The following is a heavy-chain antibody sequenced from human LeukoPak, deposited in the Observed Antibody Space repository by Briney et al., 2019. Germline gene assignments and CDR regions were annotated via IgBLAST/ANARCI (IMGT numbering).Heavy chain of an antibody. CDR2: IIPIFGTA. D-gene: IGHD3-3*01. V-gene: IGHV1-69*13. Sequence: SVKVSCKASGGTFSSYAISWVRQAPGQGLEWMGGIIPIFGTANYAQKFQGRVTITADGSTSTAYMELSSLRSGDTAVYYCARSSRFLEWFPNFDYWGQGTLVTVSP. CDR3: ARSSRFLEWFPNFDY. CDR1: GGTFSSYA. J-gene: IGHJ4*02.